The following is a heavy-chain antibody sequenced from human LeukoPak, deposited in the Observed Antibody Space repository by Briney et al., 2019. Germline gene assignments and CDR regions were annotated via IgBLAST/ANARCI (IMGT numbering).Heavy chain of an antibody. CDR2: INSDGSST. CDR1: GFTFSSYW. CDR3: ARGGDGSNIYWYFDL. Sequence: PGGSLRLSCAASGFTFSSYWMHWVRQAPGKGLVWVSRINSDGSSTTYGDSVKGRFTISRDNAKSTLYLQMNSLRAEDTAVYYCARGGDGSNIYWYFDLWGRGTLVTVSS. V-gene: IGHV3-74*01. D-gene: IGHD5-24*01. J-gene: IGHJ2*01.